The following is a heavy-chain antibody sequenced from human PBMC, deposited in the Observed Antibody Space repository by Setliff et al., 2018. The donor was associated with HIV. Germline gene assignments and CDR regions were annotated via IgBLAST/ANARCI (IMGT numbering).Heavy chain of an antibody. CDR1: GGSINSANYY. Sequence: PSETLSLTCTVSGGSINSANYYWSWIRLPAGKGLEWVGRIHASGNTNYNPSLQSRVTILIDPSKNQFSLRLSSVTAADTAIYYCVGIYADYSYYLDVWGKGTTVTVSS. CDR2: IHASGNT. CDR3: VGIYADYSYYLDV. J-gene: IGHJ6*03. V-gene: IGHV4-61*02. D-gene: IGHD4-17*01.